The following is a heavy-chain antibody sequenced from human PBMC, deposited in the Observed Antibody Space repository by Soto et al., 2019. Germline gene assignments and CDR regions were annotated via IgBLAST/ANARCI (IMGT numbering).Heavy chain of an antibody. J-gene: IGHJ4*02. D-gene: IGHD6-6*01. CDR2: IYYSGST. Sequence: QLQLQESGPGLVKPSETLSLTCTVSGGSISSSSYYWGWIRQPPGKGLEWIGSIYYSGSTYYNPSLKSRVSISVDTSKNQFSLKLSSVTAADTAVYYCARQISYIAARNHFDYWGQGNLVTVSS. V-gene: IGHV4-39*01. CDR3: ARQISYIAARNHFDY. CDR1: GGSISSSSYY.